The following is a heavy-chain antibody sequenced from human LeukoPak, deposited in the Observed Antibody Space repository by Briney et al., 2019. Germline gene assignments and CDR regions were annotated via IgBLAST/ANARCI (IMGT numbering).Heavy chain of an antibody. CDR3: ARGVVAAPQTFDY. CDR2: KDYSGST. D-gene: IGHD2-15*01. J-gene: IGHJ4*02. CDR1: GGSISRYY. V-gene: IGHV4-59*01. Sequence: SETLSLTCTVSGGSISRYYWSWIRQPPGKGLEWIGYKDYSGSTNYNRSLKSRVTISVDTSKNQFSLKLSSVTAADTAVYYCARGVVAAPQTFDYWGQGTLVTVSS.